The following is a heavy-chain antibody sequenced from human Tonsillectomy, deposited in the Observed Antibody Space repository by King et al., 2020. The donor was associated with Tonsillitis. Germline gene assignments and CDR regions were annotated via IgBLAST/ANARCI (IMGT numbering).Heavy chain of an antibody. CDR1: GFTFSNAW. D-gene: IGHD3-10*01. V-gene: IGHV3-15*01. J-gene: IGHJ4*02. CDR2: IKTKTDGGTT. Sequence: VQLVESGGGLVKPGGSLRLSCVASGFTFSNAWMNWVRQAPGKGLEWVGRIKTKTDGGTTDYAAPVKGRFPITRDDSQNTLCLQMNSLKTEDTAVYYCTTGLYGSASQGYWGQGTLVTVSS. CDR3: TTGLYGSASQGY.